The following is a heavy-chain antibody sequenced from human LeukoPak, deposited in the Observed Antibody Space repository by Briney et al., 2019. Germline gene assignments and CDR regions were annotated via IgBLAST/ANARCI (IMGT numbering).Heavy chain of an antibody. D-gene: IGHD3-10*01. V-gene: IGHV1-18*01. CDR3: ARVPSQFGKPFDY. Sequence: ASVKVSCTASGYTFTSYGISWVRQAPGQGLEWMGWISAYSGNTNYAQKLQGRVTMTTDTSTSTAYMELSSLRSEDTAVYYCARVPSQFGKPFDYWGQGTLVTVSS. CDR1: GYTFTSYG. J-gene: IGHJ4*02. CDR2: ISAYSGNT.